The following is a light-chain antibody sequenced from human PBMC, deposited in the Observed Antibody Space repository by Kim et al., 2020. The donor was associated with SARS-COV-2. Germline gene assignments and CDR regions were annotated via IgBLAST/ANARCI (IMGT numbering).Light chain of an antibody. J-gene: IGLJ1*01. V-gene: IGLV2-8*01. CDR2: DVT. CDR3: SSYAGSITYV. Sequence: QSVLTQPPSASGSPGQSVTISCTGTSSDVGACNYVSWYQQHPGKAPKLMIYDVTKRPSGVPDRFSGSKSGNTVSLTVSGLQAEDEADYYCSSYAGSITYVFGTGTKVTVL. CDR1: SSDVGACNY.